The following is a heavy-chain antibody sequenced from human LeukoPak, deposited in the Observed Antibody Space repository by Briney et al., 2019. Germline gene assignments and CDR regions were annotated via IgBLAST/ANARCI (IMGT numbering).Heavy chain of an antibody. V-gene: IGHV3-30*18. Sequence: GRSLRLSCAASGFTFSSYGMHWVRQAPGKGLEWVAVISYDGSNKYYADSVKGRFTISRDNSKNTLYLQMNRLRAADTAVYYCAKNWNYFDYWGQGTLVTVSS. D-gene: IGHD1-1*01. CDR3: AKNWNYFDY. CDR1: GFTFSSYG. CDR2: ISYDGSNK. J-gene: IGHJ4*02.